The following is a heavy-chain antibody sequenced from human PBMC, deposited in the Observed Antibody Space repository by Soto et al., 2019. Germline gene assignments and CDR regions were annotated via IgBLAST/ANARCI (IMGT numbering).Heavy chain of an antibody. Sequence: QVPLVQSGAEVKKPGSSVKVSCKASGGTFSSYAISWVRQAPGQGLEWMGGIIPIFGTANYAQKFQGRVTITADKSTSTAYMELSSLRSEDTAVYYCAAPKYSSPFNGYYYYGMDVWGQGTTVTVSS. CDR3: AAPKYSSPFNGYYYYGMDV. CDR1: GGTFSSYA. D-gene: IGHD6-6*01. CDR2: IIPIFGTA. J-gene: IGHJ6*02. V-gene: IGHV1-69*06.